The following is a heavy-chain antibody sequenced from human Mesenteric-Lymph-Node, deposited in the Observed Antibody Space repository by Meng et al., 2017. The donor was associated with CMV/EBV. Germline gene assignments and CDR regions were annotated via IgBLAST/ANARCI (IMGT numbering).Heavy chain of an antibody. V-gene: IGHV3-23*01. CDR2: ISGSGGST. Sequence: GESLKISCAASGFTFSRSGINWVRQAPGKGLEWVSAISGSGGSTYYADSVKGRFTISRDNSKNTLYLQMNSLRAEDTAVYYCAKDVAAAGTGYYFDYWGQGTLVTVSS. D-gene: IGHD6-13*01. J-gene: IGHJ4*02. CDR3: AKDVAAAGTGYYFDY. CDR1: GFTFSRSG.